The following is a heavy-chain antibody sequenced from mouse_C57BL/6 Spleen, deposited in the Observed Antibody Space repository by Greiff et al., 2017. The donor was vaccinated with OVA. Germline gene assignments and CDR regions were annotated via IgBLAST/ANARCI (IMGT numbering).Heavy chain of an antibody. CDR1: GYSFTGYF. CDR2: INPYNGDT. J-gene: IGHJ4*01. CDR3: ARSGGITTEPDY. D-gene: IGHD1-1*01. V-gene: IGHV1-20*01. Sequence: EVQLQQSGPELVKPGASVKISCKASGYSFTGYFMNWVMQSHGKSLEWIGRINPYNGDTFYNQKFKGKATLTVDKSSSTAHMKLRSLTSEDSAVYDCARSGGITTEPDYWGQGTTVTVSS.